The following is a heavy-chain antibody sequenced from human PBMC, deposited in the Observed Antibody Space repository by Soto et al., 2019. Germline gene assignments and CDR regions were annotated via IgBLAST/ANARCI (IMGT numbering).Heavy chain of an antibody. V-gene: IGHV4-34*01. Sequence: QVQLQQWGAGLLKPSETLSLTCAVYGGSFSGYYWSWIRQPQGKGLEWIGEINHSGSTNYNPSLKCRGTISVDTSKNQFSLKLSSVTAADTAVYYCAREVNYRYYYDSSGYGFDYWGQGTLVTVSS. CDR2: INHSGST. J-gene: IGHJ4*02. CDR1: GGSFSGYY. D-gene: IGHD3-22*01. CDR3: AREVNYRYYYDSSGYGFDY.